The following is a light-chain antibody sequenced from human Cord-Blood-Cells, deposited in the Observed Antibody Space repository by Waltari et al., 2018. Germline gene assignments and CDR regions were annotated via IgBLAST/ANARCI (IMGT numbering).Light chain of an antibody. J-gene: IGLJ2*01. Sequence: QSALTQPASVSGSPGQSITIPCTGTSSDVGSHNLVSWYQQHPGKAPKLMIYEGSKRPSGVSNRFSGSKSGNTASLTISGLQAEDEADYYCCSYAGSSTVVFGGGTKLTVL. CDR3: CSYAGSSTVV. CDR2: EGS. CDR1: SSDVGSHNL. V-gene: IGLV2-23*01.